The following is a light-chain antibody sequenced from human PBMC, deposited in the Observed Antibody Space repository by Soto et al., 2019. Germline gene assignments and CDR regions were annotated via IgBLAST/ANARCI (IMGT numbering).Light chain of an antibody. CDR2: DAS. CDR3: QQRSRAMT. CDR1: LSVSSH. Sequence: GLTQSETTLTLAPGARPTLSFSDSLSVSSHSAWLQQRPGQAPRLLICDASKSATGIAARFSGRGSGTDFTITISRLAPEDFAVYYWQQRSRAMTFGQGTRLEIK. V-gene: IGKV3-11*01. J-gene: IGKJ5*01.